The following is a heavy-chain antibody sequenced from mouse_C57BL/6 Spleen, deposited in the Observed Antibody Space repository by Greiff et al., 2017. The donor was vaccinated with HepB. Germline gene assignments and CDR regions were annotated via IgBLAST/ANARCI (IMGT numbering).Heavy chain of an antibody. J-gene: IGHJ4*01. CDR1: GYTFTSYW. CDR3: TRPLVTDYAMDY. Sequence: VQLQQSGTVLARPGASVKMSCKTSGYTFTSYWMHWVKQRPGQGLEWIGAIYPGNSDTSYNQKFKGKAKLTAVTSASTAYMELSSLTNEDSAVYYCTRPLVTDYAMDYWGQGTSVTVSS. D-gene: IGHD2-13*01. V-gene: IGHV1-5*01. CDR2: IYPGNSDT.